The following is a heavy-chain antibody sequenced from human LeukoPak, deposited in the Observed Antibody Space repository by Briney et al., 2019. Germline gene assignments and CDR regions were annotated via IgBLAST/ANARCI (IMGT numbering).Heavy chain of an antibody. Sequence: PGGSLRLSCLGSGFNFRYFWMSWVRQAPGKGLEWVANINHDGRETYYADSVKGRFIISRDNAKDSLYLQMNSLRAEEAAVYYCAKGYIIAGRQWYLDLWGRGTLVGVSS. CDR2: INHDGRET. CDR3: AKGYIIAGRQWYLDL. D-gene: IGHD6-13*01. CDR1: GFNFRYFW. J-gene: IGHJ2*01. V-gene: IGHV3-7*01.